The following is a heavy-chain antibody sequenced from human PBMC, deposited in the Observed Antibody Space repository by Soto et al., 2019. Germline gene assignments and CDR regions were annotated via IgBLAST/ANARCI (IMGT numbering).Heavy chain of an antibody. Sequence: GGSLSLSWEAAGFTFSSNSMTLVRPAPGKGLEWVSAISDSGGSTYYADSVAGRFTISRDNSRHTLYLQMNSLRAEDTAIYYCAKALGRDFSEFDSWGQGTQVTVSS. J-gene: IGHJ4*02. CDR2: ISDSGGST. CDR3: AKALGRDFSEFDS. V-gene: IGHV3-23*01. D-gene: IGHD3-10*01. CDR1: GFTFSSNS.